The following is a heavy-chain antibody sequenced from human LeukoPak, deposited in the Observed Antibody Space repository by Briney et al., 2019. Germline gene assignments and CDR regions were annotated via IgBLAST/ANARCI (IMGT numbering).Heavy chain of an antibody. Sequence: SETLSHTCTDSGGSISSYYWSGIRQPAGKGLEWIGRIYTSGSTNYNPSLKSRVTISVDTSKNQFSLNLISVTAADTAVYYCARDSGTTGEVKFDPWGQGTLVTASS. CDR2: IYTSGST. CDR1: GGSISSYY. V-gene: IGHV4-4*07. CDR3: ARDSGTTGEVKFDP. J-gene: IGHJ5*02. D-gene: IGHD3-10*01.